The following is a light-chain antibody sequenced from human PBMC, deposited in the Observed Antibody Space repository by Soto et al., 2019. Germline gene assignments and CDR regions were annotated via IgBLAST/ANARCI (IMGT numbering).Light chain of an antibody. CDR2: DAF. CDR1: QNVKTR. V-gene: IGKV3-15*01. Sequence: EKVMTQSPATLSVSPGERATLSCRASQNVKTRLAWYQQKPGQAPRLPIFDAFTRATGIPARFSGSASGTDFTLTISSLQSEDSAVYYCQQYDEWPLTFGGGTKVDIK. J-gene: IGKJ4*01. CDR3: QQYDEWPLT.